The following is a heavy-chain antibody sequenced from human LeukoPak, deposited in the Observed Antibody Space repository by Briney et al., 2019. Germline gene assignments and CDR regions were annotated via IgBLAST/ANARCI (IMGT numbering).Heavy chain of an antibody. V-gene: IGHV3-30*03. Sequence: GGSLRLSCAASGFTFSRYAMHWVRQAPGKGLEWVALISFDGTNKNYADSVKGRFTTSRDSSKNTLYLHMDSLRPEDTAVYYCARGHPINYYYYYMDVWGKGTTVTVSS. J-gene: IGHJ6*03. CDR1: GFTFSRYA. CDR2: ISFDGTNK. CDR3: ARGHPINYYYYYMDV.